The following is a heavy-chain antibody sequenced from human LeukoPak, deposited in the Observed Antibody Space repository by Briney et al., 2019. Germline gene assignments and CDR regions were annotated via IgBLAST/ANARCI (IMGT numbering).Heavy chain of an antibody. J-gene: IGHJ4*02. CDR2: ISYDGSNK. CDR1: GYAFSSYG. CDR3: AKDPLGGVAQADSDY. Sequence: PGRSLRLSCAASGYAFSSYGMHWVRQAPGKGLEWVAVISYDGSNKYYADSVKGRFTISRDNSKNTLYLQMNSLRAEDTAVYYCAKDPLGGVAQADSDYWGQGTLVTVSS. D-gene: IGHD5-12*01. V-gene: IGHV3-30*18.